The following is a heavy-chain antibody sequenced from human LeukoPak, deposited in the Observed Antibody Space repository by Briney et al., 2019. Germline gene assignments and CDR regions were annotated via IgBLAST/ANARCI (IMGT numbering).Heavy chain of an antibody. D-gene: IGHD3-22*01. V-gene: IGHV4-31*03. CDR1: GGSISSGTYY. J-gene: IGHJ4*02. Sequence: SQTLSLTCTVSGGSISSGTYYWSWIRQHPGKGLEWIVYIYYSGSTYYNPSLKSRVTISVDTPKNQFSLKLSSVTAADTAVYYCARARKLTYYYDSSDHHYFDYWGQGTLVTVSS. CDR2: IYYSGST. CDR3: ARARKLTYYYDSSDHHYFDY.